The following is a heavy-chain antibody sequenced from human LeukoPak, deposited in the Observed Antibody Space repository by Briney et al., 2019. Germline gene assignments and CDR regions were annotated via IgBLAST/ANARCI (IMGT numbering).Heavy chain of an antibody. J-gene: IGHJ5*02. CDR2: IYTSGST. CDR3: ASGGYGSGISLDGGSFDP. CDR1: GGSISSGSYY. Sequence: SETLSLTCTVSGGSISSGSYYWSWIRQPAGKGLEWIGRIYTSGSTNYNPSLKSRVTMSVDTSKNQFSLKLSSVTAADTAVYYCASGGYGSGISLDGGSFDPWGQGTLVTVSS. D-gene: IGHD3-10*01. V-gene: IGHV4-61*02.